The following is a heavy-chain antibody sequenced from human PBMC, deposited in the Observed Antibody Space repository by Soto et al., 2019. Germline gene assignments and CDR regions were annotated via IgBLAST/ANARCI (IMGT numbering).Heavy chain of an antibody. CDR3: ARDYYKYYDSSGYYRSPAY. J-gene: IGHJ4*02. V-gene: IGHV1-3*01. Sequence: ASVKVSCKASGYTFTSYPMHWVRQAPGQRLEWMGWISADNGNTNYAQKLQGRVTMTTDTSTSTAYMELRSLRSDDTAVYYCARDYYKYYDSSGYYRSPAYWGQGTLGTVSS. CDR2: ISADNGNT. D-gene: IGHD3-22*01. CDR1: GYTFTSYP.